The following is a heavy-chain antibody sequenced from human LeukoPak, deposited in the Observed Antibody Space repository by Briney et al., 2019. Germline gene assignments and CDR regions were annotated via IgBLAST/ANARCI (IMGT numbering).Heavy chain of an antibody. J-gene: IGHJ4*02. V-gene: IGHV3-30*03. CDR3: ATDLSDSTDYWCGELDY. CDR2: ISYHGNHK. D-gene: IGHD3-10*01. Sequence: GGSLRLSCAASGFTFSRYGIHWVRQAPGKGLEWVVRISYHGNHKYYGDSVKGRFTISRDNSKNTLYLQMNSLRTEDTAVYYCATDLSDSTDYWCGELDYWGQGILVTVSS. CDR1: GFTFSRYG.